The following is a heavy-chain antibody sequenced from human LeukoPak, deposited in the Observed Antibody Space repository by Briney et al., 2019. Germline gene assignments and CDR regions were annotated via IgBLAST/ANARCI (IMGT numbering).Heavy chain of an antibody. D-gene: IGHD6-6*01. CDR3: ARDLVSSPSVR. J-gene: IGHJ4*02. V-gene: IGHV1-2*06. CDR2: INPNSGGT. Sequence: GASVKVSCKASGYTFTGYYTHWVRQAPGQGLEWMGRINPNSGGTNYAQTFQGRVTMTRDTSISTAYMELSRLRSDDTAVYYCARDLVSSPSVRWGQGTLVTVSS. CDR1: GYTFTGYY.